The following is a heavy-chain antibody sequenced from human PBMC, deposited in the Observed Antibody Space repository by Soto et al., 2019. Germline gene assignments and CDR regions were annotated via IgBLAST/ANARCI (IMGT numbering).Heavy chain of an antibody. V-gene: IGHV4-30-2*01. Sequence: PSETLSLTCTVSGGSISDAAYSWSWIRQPPGKGLEWIGYIYPSGMPFYNPSLRSRVTISIDRSNDQFSLNLRSVTAADTAVYYCASERGGYGLFDSWGQGILVTVSS. CDR1: GGSISDAAYS. CDR3: ASERGGYGLFDS. D-gene: IGHD5-18*01. CDR2: IYPSGMP. J-gene: IGHJ4*02.